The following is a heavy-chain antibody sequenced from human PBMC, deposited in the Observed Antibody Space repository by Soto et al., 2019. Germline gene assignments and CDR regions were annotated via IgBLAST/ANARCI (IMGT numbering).Heavy chain of an antibody. V-gene: IGHV4-59*01. J-gene: IGHJ4*02. CDR2: IYYSGST. Sequence: SETLSLTCTVSGGSISSYYWSWIRQPPGKGLEWIGYIYYSGSTNYNPSLKSRVTISVDTSKNQFSLKLSSVTAADMAVYYCARDSGDSSWYYFDYWGQGTLVTVSS. D-gene: IGHD6-13*01. CDR1: GGSISSYY. CDR3: ARDSGDSSWYYFDY.